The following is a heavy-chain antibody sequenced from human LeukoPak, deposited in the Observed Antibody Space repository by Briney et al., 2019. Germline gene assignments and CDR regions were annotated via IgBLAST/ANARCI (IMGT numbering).Heavy chain of an antibody. CDR2: ISVSSNYI. J-gene: IGHJ6*02. CDR3: ARDPPPCAYGMDV. CDR1: GFTFSSYS. Sequence: GRSLRLSCTASGFTFSSYSMKWVRQAPGKGLEWVSSISVSSNYIYYADSVKGRFTISRDNAKNSLYLQMDSLRADDTAVYYCARDPPPCAYGMDVWGQGTTVTVSS. V-gene: IGHV3-21*01.